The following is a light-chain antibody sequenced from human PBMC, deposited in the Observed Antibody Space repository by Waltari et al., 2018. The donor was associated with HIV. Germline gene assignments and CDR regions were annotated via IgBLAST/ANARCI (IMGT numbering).Light chain of an antibody. CDR3: QHYGTSPRTT. CDR2: RAS. J-gene: IGKJ2*01. V-gene: IGKV4-1*01. CDR1: RSVLDSPTNKNC. Sequence: DIVMTQSPDSLAVSLGERATINCKSSRSVLDSPTNKNCLAWYQQKPGQSPQLLIYRASTRESGVPDRFSGSGSGTDFTLTISSLQAEDVAVYYCQHYGTSPRTTFGQGTKLEIK.